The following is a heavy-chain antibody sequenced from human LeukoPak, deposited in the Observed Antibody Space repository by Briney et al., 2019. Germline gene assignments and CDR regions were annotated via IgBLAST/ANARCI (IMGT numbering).Heavy chain of an antibody. Sequence: PSETLSLTCTVSGXSISSYYWSWIRQPPGKGLEWIGYIYYSGSTNYNPSLKSRVTISVDTYKNQFSLKLSSVTAADTAVYYCARRGDDSSGYYGYFQHWGQGTLVTVSS. D-gene: IGHD3-22*01. CDR2: IYYSGST. V-gene: IGHV4-59*08. J-gene: IGHJ1*01. CDR3: ARRGDDSSGYYGYFQH. CDR1: GXSISSYY.